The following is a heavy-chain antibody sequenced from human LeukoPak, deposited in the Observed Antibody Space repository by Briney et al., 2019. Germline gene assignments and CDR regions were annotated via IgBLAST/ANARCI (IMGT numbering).Heavy chain of an antibody. CDR1: GFTFSSYA. D-gene: IGHD1-26*01. CDR2: ISGSGGST. CDR3: AKSGSGGSYRYYFDY. Sequence: GGSLRLSCAASGFTFSSYAMSWARQAPGKGLEWVSAISGSGGSTYYADSVKGRFTISRDNSKNTLYLQMNSLRAEDTAVYYCAKSGSGGSYRYYFDYWGQGTLVTVSS. V-gene: IGHV3-23*01. J-gene: IGHJ4*02.